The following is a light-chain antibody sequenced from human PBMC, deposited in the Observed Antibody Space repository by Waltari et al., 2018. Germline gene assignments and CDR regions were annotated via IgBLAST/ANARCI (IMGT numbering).Light chain of an antibody. CDR3: AVWDDSLNGVV. J-gene: IGLJ2*01. CDR2: TNN. CDR1: SPNLGSNT. Sequence: QSVLTQPPSASATPGQRVTISCSGSSPNLGSNTVTWYHQLPGTAPKLLIYTNNQRPSGVPDRFSGSKSGTSASLAISGLQSEDEADYYCAVWDDSLNGVVFGGGTKLTVL. V-gene: IGLV1-44*01.